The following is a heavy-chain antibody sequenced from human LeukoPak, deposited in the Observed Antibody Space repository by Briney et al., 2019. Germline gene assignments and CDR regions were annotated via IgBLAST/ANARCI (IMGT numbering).Heavy chain of an antibody. CDR3: ARRGQVYDSSGYYYVYAFDI. D-gene: IGHD3-22*01. Sequence: ASVKVSCKASGYTFTSYDINWVGQATGQGLEWMGWMNPNSGNTGYAQKFQGRVTMTRNTSISTAYMELSSLRSEDTAVYYCARRGQVYDSSGYYYVYAFDIWGQGTMVTVSS. V-gene: IGHV1-8*01. CDR2: MNPNSGNT. CDR1: GYTFTSYD. J-gene: IGHJ3*02.